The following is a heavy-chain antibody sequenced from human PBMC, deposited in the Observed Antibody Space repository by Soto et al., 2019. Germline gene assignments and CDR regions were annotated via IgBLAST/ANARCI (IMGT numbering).Heavy chain of an antibody. Sequence: QVQLVESGGGVVQPERSLRLSCAASGFIFSNYGMHWVRQAPGKGLEWVAVVSSAGSTKYYADSVKGRFTISRDKSKNTVFLQMNSLRAEDTAVYYCAKDLGYSYGGFFDYWGQGTLVTVSS. CDR3: AKDLGYSYGGFFDY. CDR2: VSSAGSTK. J-gene: IGHJ4*02. V-gene: IGHV3-30*18. D-gene: IGHD5-18*01. CDR1: GFIFSNYG.